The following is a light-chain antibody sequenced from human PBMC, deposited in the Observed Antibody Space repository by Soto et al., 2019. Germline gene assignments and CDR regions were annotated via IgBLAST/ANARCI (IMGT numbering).Light chain of an antibody. V-gene: IGKV3-15*01. CDR1: QSVSSS. CDR2: GAS. CDR3: QQCYNWPLT. Sequence: EILMTQSPATLSVSPGERATLSCRASQSVSSSLAWYQQKPGQAPRLLIYGASTRAAGVPARFSGSGSGTEFDLTISSLQSEDFDVYYCQQCYNWPLTFGGGTKVEIK. J-gene: IGKJ4*01.